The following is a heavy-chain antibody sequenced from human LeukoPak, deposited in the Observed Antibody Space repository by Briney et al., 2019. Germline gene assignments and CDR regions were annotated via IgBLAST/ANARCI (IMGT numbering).Heavy chain of an antibody. J-gene: IGHJ4*02. Sequence: GGSLRLSCAASGFTFSSYSMNWVRQAPGKGLESVSSISSSSSYIYYADSVKGRFTISRDNAKNSLYLQMNSLRAEDTAVYFCAREKGYYYQDFDYWGQGTLVTVSS. V-gene: IGHV3-21*01. CDR3: AREKGYYYQDFDY. CDR1: GFTFSSYS. D-gene: IGHD3-22*01. CDR2: ISSSSSYI.